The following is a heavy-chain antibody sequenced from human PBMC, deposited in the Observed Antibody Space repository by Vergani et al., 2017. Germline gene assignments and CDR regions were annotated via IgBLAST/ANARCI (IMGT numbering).Heavy chain of an antibody. J-gene: IGHJ4*01. Sequence: QVQLQESGPGLVKPSETLSLICTVSDGSFSTKYWSWIRQSPGKGLEWIGHIYSTGSTKYNPSLKSRVTISIDTSKNQFSLKLYTVTAADTAVYYCAGAYGRYDWFDYWGQRTLVTVSS. CDR2: IYSTGST. CDR3: AGAYGRYDWFDY. V-gene: IGHV4-59*01. CDR1: DGSFSTKY. D-gene: IGHD1-20*01.